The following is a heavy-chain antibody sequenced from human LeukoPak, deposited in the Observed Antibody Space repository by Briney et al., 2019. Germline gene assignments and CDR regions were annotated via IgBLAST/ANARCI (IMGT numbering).Heavy chain of an antibody. CDR1: GYTFTSYD. CDR3: AREQGAGDGSGSYSDAFDI. D-gene: IGHD3-10*01. CDR2: IIPVFGKA. V-gene: IGHV1-69*13. Sequence: ASVNVSCKASGYTFTSYDISWVRQATGQGLEWLGGIIPVFGKANKAQKFQGRVTITADESTSTAYMEMSSLRSEDTAVYYCAREQGAGDGSGSYSDAFDIWGQGTMVTVSS. J-gene: IGHJ3*02.